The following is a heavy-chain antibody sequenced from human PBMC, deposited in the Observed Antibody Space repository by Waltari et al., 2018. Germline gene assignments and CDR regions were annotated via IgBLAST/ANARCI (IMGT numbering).Heavy chain of an antibody. CDR1: GCMYSNYV. V-gene: IGHV3-30*02. CDR3: ASERGTFGVGRSSFDR. D-gene: IGHD3-3*01. Sequence: QVYLVESGGGVVQPGGSLRLSCAASGCMYSNYVMHWVRQAPGKGLEWVASIRYDGSNTFHADSVKGRFTISRDNSKNTMDLQTSSLRPEDTAVYYCASERGTFGVGRSSFDRWGQGTLVIVSS. J-gene: IGHJ4*02. CDR2: IRYDGSNT.